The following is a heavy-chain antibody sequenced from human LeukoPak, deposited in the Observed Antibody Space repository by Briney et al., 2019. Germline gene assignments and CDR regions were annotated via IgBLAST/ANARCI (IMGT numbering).Heavy chain of an antibody. CDR2: MNPNSGET. D-gene: IGHD7-27*01. CDR3: ARGDLWGFDP. V-gene: IGHV1-8*01. CDR1: GYTFSSYD. Sequence: ASVKVSCKTSGYTFSSYDINWVRQATGQGLEWMGWMNPNSGETGFAQNFQGRVTLTKNTSITTAYMELSSLRSEDTAVYYCARGDLWGFDPWGQGTLVTVSS. J-gene: IGHJ5*02.